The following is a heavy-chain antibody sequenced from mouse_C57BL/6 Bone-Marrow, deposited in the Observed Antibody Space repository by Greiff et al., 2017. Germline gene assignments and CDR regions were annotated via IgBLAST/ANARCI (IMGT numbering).Heavy chain of an antibody. CDR3: ERRGYSYAMDY. Sequence: EVHLVESGGDLVKPGGSLKLSCAASGFTFSSYGMSWVRQTPDKRLEWVATISSGGSYTYSPDSVKGRFTISRNNAKNTLNLHMSSLKSEDTAMYYCERRGYSYAMDYWGQGTSVTVTS. D-gene: IGHD2-3*01. V-gene: IGHV5-6*01. CDR2: ISSGGSYT. CDR1: GFTFSSYG. J-gene: IGHJ4*01.